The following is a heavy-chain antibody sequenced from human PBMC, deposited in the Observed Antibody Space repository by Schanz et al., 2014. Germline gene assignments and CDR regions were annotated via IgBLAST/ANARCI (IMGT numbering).Heavy chain of an antibody. CDR3: VRDTDYHFDY. Sequence: VQLVESGGGVVQPGGSLRLSCAASGFTFSSYLMSWVRQAPGKGLVWVSRTSNDGSFTTFADSVKGRFTISRDNAKNTLYLQMNSLRAEDTAVYYCVRDTDYHFDYWGQGTLVTVSS. V-gene: IGHV3-74*01. CDR1: GFTFSSYL. CDR2: TSNDGSFT. J-gene: IGHJ4*02. D-gene: IGHD4-17*01.